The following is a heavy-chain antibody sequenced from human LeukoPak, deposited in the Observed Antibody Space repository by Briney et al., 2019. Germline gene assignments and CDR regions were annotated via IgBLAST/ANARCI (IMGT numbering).Heavy chain of an antibody. D-gene: IGHD1-7*01. Sequence: SETLSLTXAVSGGSMSTYYWSWIRQPPGKGLEWIAYIYYSGSTNYNPSLKSRVTISVDTSKNQFSLKLSSVTAADTAVYYCARMRGTASGWFDPWGQGTLVTVSS. CDR2: IYYSGST. CDR3: ARMRGTASGWFDP. J-gene: IGHJ5*02. CDR1: GGSMSTYY. V-gene: IGHV4-59*01.